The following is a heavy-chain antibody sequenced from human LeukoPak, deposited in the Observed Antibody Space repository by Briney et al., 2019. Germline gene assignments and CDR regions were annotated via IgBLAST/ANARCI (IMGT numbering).Heavy chain of an antibody. D-gene: IGHD6-13*01. CDR2: ISSSSSYI. CDR3: ASSPLYSSSWYGWDY. Sequence: GGSLRPSCAASGFTFSSYSMNWVRQAPGKGLEWVASISSSSSYIYYADSVKGRFTISRDNAKNSLYLQMNSLRAEDTAVYYCASSPLYSSSWYGWDYWGQGTLVTVSS. V-gene: IGHV3-21*01. J-gene: IGHJ4*02. CDR1: GFTFSSYS.